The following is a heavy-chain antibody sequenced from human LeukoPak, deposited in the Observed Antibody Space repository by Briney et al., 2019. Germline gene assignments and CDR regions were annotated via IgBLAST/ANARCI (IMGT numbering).Heavy chain of an antibody. V-gene: IGHV6-1*01. CDR3: ARRTPYYYMDV. CDR2: TYYRSKWYN. CDR1: GDSVSNNSAA. J-gene: IGHJ6*03. Sequence: SQTLSLTCAISGDSVSNNSAAWSWIRQSPSRGLEWLGKTYYRSKWYNDYAVSVKSRITINPDTSKKQFSLQLNSVTPEDTAVYYCARRTPYYYMDVWGKGTTVTVSS.